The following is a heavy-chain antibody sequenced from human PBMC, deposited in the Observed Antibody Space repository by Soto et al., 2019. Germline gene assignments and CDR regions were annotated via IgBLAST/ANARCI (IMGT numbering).Heavy chain of an antibody. CDR3: ARLPRIYISGDDYVDY. V-gene: IGHV3-21*01. CDR1: GFTFSDYS. Sequence: EVQLVESGGGLVKPGGSLRLSCAASGFTFSDYSMNWVRQAPGKGLDWVSSISGSSSYIHYADSVKGRFTISRDNAKNSLYLQMNSLRAEDTAVYYCARLPRIYISGDDYVDYWGQGTLVTVSS. J-gene: IGHJ4*02. D-gene: IGHD5-12*01. CDR2: ISGSSSYI.